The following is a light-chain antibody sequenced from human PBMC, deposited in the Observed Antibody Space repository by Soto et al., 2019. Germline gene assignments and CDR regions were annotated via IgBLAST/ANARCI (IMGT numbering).Light chain of an antibody. CDR2: TAS. CDR3: QQLNNYPRT. V-gene: IGKV1-9*01. CDR1: QGISSY. J-gene: IGKJ1*01. Sequence: DIQLTQSPSFLSASVGDRVTITCRASQGISSYLAWYQQKPGKAPKLLISTASTLQGGVPSRFRGSGSGTEFTLTISSLQPEDFATYYGQQLNNYPRTFGQGTKVEIK.